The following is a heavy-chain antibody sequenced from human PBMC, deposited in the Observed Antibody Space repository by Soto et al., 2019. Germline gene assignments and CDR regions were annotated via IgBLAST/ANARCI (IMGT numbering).Heavy chain of an antibody. V-gene: IGHV3-66*01. CDR2: IYSGGST. J-gene: IGHJ3*02. Sequence: GGSLRLSCAASGFTVSSNYMSWVRQAPGKGLEWVSVIYSGGSTYYADSVKGRFTISRDNSKNTLYLQMNSLRAEDTALYYCASATTPTTGGAFDIWGQGTMVTVSS. CDR1: GFTVSSNY. D-gene: IGHD4-17*01. CDR3: ASATTPTTGGAFDI.